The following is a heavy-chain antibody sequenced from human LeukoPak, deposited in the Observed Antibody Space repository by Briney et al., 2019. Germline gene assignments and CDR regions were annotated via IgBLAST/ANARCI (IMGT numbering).Heavy chain of an antibody. CDR3: ARRREQGHDY. CDR1: GYKFNNFW. CDR2: IYPGDSDT. Sequence: GESLKISCKGSGYKFNNFWVGWVRQMPGKGLEWMGIIYPGDSDTRYSPSFQGQVTISADKSISTAYLQWSSLKASDTAMYYCARRREQGHDYWGQGTLVTVSS. V-gene: IGHV5-51*01. J-gene: IGHJ4*02. D-gene: IGHD1/OR15-1a*01.